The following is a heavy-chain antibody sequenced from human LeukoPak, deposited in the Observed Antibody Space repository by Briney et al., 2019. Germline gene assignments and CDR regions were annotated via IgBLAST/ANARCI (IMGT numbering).Heavy chain of an antibody. D-gene: IGHD3-10*01. V-gene: IGHV3-43*02. Sequence: GGSLRLSCAASGFTFDEYAMHWVRQAPGKGLEWVSLISADGTRTFNVASVKGRFTVSRDNNKNSLYLQMNNLRTEDTALYYCAKDLSSLVNSFNIWGEGRSVTLSS. J-gene: IGHJ3*02. CDR2: ISADGTRT. CDR1: GFTFDEYA. CDR3: AKDLSSLVNSFNI.